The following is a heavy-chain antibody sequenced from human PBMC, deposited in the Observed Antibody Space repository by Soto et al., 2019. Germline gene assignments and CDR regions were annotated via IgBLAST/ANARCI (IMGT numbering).Heavy chain of an antibody. V-gene: IGHV3-23*01. J-gene: IGHJ3*02. D-gene: IGHD3-22*01. CDR1: GFTFSSYA. CDR2: ISGSGGST. Sequence: GGSLRLSCAASGFTFSSYAMSWVRQAPGKGLEWVSAISGSGGSTYYADSVKGRFTISRDNSKNTLYLQMNSLRAEDTAVYYCAKDPGLLPPDIDAFDIGGQGTMVTVSS. CDR3: AKDPGLLPPDIDAFDI.